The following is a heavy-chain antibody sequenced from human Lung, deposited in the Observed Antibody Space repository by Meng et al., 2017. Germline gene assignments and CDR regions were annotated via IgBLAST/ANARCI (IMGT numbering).Heavy chain of an antibody. CDR1: RGSISSSNYY. CDR3: ARGQKGYFDL. V-gene: IGHV4-30-4*01. J-gene: IGHJ2*01. Sequence: LQDTGQGLVKTSRNQSLTCTFSRGSISSSNYYWSGILQPPGKGLEWSGHIYNCGSSYYNASLKSRMPISVFTYKYQFSLKLSSVTAADTVVYYCARGQKGYFDLWGRGTLVTVSS. CDR2: IYNCGSS.